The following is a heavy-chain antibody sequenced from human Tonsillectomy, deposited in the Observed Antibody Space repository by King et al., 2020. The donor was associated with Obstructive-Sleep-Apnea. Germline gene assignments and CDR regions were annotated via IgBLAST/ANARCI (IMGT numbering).Heavy chain of an antibody. CDR1: GGSINSYY. CDR3: ARDSRSADGDAFDI. Sequence: QLQESGPGLVKPSETLSLTCTVSGGSINSYYWNWLRQSPGKGLEWIGYIYYSGNTKYNPSLKSRVTISVDTSKNQFSLKLTSVTAADTAVYYCARDSRSADGDAFDIWGQGTMVTVSS. CDR2: IYYSGNT. J-gene: IGHJ3*02. V-gene: IGHV4-59*01.